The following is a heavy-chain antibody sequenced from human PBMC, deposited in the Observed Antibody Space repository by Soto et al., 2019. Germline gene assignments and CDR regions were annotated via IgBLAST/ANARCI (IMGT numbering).Heavy chain of an antibody. CDR3: ARDMSYDGSLDH. CDR2: TSRDGSRK. D-gene: IGHD3-16*01. CDR1: GFTFNVYA. V-gene: IGHV3-30-3*01. J-gene: IGHJ4*02. Sequence: QVQLVESGGGVVQPGGSLRLSCAASGFTFNVYAFHWVRQPPGKGLEWVADTSRDGSRKHYADSVKGRATISRDNSRNTLYLEMSRLRVEDTALYYCARDMSYDGSLDHWGQGTLVIVSS.